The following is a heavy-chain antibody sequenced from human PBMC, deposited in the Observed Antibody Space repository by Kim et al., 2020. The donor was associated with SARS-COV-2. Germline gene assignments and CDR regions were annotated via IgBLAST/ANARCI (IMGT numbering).Heavy chain of an antibody. CDR2: ISYDSHYI. J-gene: IGHJ6*04. V-gene: IGHV3-21*05. CDR1: GFIRYTYS. Sequence: LALTWAAAGFIRYTYSMPCLSPAPGGWLDSVSYISYDSHYIFYSDSAKGLLTISRDNAKKSLYLQMNSLRVEDTAVFYCASGPIGGGMEVWGKGTKGTVTS. CDR3: ASGPIGGGMEV.